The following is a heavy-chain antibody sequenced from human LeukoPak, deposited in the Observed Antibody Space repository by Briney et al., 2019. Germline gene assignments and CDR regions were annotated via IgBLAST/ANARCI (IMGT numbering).Heavy chain of an antibody. CDR2: ISGSGGST. CDR3: TKDLFGYCSSTSCRSDAFDI. J-gene: IGHJ3*02. CDR1: GFTFSSYA. D-gene: IGHD2-2*01. Sequence: GGSLRLSCAASGFTFSSYAMSWVRQAPGKGLEWVSAISGSGGSTYYADSVKGRFTISRDNPKNTLYLQMNSLRAEDTAVYYCTKDLFGYCSSTSCRSDAFDIWGQGTVVTVSS. V-gene: IGHV3-23*01.